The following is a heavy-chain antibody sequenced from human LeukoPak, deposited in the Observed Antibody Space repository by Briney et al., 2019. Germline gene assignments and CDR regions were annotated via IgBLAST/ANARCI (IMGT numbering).Heavy chain of an antibody. CDR1: GGSISSSSYY. CDR2: IYTSGST. D-gene: IGHD2-15*01. J-gene: IGHJ6*03. CDR3: ARDLTTGCSGGSCYSYYMDV. V-gene: IGHV4-61*02. Sequence: SETLSLTCTVSGGSISSSSYYWGWIRQPAGKGLEWIGRIYTSGSTNYNPSLKSRVTISVDTSKNQFSLKLSSVTAADTAVYYCARDLTTGCSGGSCYSYYMDVWGKGTTVTISS.